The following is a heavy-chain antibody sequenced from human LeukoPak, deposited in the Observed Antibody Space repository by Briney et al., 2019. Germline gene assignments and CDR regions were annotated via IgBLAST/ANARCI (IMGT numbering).Heavy chain of an antibody. CDR2: ISTFNGNA. V-gene: IGHV1-18*01. CDR1: GYTFNDYG. D-gene: IGHD2-15*01. J-gene: IGHJ6*03. CDR3: ARGRYCSGGNCWAIYYYYMDV. Sequence: ASAKVSCKASGYTFNDYGISWVRQTPGQGLEWMGWISTFNGNAKNAQNFQGRVTMTTDTSTSTAHMELKSLRSDDTAVYYCARGRYCSGGNCWAIYYYYMDVWGKGTTVTVSS.